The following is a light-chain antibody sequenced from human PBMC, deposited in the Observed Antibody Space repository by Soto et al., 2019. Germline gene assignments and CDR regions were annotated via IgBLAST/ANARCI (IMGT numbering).Light chain of an antibody. CDR1: QNIRSR. J-gene: IGKJ1*01. CDR2: DAS. V-gene: IGKV1-5*01. Sequence: DFEMTQSPSTLSASVGDRFTIXXRASQNIRSRLAWFQQKPGKAPKXVIYDASSLESGVPQRFSGSGSGTEFTLTISSLQPEDVATYYCLQLNTYPWTFGQGTKVDIK. CDR3: LQLNTYPWT.